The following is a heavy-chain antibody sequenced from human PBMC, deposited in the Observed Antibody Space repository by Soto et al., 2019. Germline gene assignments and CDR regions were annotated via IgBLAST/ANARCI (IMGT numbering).Heavy chain of an antibody. CDR2: IYYSGST. CDR1: GGSISSSSYY. Sequence: PSETLSLTCTVSGGSISSSSYYWGWIRQPPGKGLEWIGSIYYSGSTYYNPSLKSRVTISVDTSKNQFSLKLSSVTAADTAVYYCARPGGDIVATMGYFDYWGQGTLVTVSS. V-gene: IGHV4-39*01. J-gene: IGHJ4*02. CDR3: ARPGGDIVATMGYFDY. D-gene: IGHD5-12*01.